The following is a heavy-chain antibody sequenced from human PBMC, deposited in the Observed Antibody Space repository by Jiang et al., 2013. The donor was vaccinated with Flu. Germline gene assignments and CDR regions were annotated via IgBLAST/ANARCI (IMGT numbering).Heavy chain of an antibody. J-gene: IGHJ5*02. D-gene: IGHD2-15*01. CDR3: AFADPKGWSCSGGSCYPPGFDL. Sequence: PTQTLTLTCSFSGFSLSTNGVGXGWIRQPPGKALEWLSLIYWDDDKRYSPSLKSRLTITKDTSKNQVVLTMSNMDPVDTATYYCAFADPKGWSCSGGSCYPPGFDLWGQGTLVTVSS. CDR1: GFSLSTNGVG. CDR2: IYWDDDK. V-gene: IGHV2-5*02.